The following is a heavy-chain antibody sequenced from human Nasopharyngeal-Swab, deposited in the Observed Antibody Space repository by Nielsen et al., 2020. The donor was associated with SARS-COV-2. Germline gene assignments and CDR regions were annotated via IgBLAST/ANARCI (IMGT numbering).Heavy chain of an antibody. V-gene: IGHV3-73*01. CDR1: GFTFSGSA. Sequence: GESLKISCEASGFTFSGSAMHWVRQASGKGLEWVGRIRSKANSYATAYAASVKGRFTISRDDSKNTAYLQMNSLKTEDTAVYYCTRRAESGDDAFDIWGQGTMVTVSS. CDR2: IRSKANSYAT. J-gene: IGHJ3*02. CDR3: TRRAESGDDAFDI. D-gene: IGHD3-10*01.